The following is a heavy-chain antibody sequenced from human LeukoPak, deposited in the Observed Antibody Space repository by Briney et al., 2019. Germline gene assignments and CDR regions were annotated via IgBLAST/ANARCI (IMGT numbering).Heavy chain of an antibody. Sequence: PSETLSLTCAVSGGSISSNSYYWGWIRQPPGKGLEWIGSIYYSGSTYYNPSLKSRVTISVDTSKNQFSLKLSSVTAADAAVYYCARLHYDILTGYDHPMLSYYMDVWGKGTTVTISS. CDR3: ARLHYDILTGYDHPMLSYYMDV. CDR2: IYYSGST. V-gene: IGHV4-39*07. CDR1: GGSISSNSYY. J-gene: IGHJ6*03. D-gene: IGHD3-9*01.